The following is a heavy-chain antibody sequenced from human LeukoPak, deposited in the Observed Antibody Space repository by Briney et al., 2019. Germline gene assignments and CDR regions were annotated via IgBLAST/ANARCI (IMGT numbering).Heavy chain of an antibody. V-gene: IGHV3-30*04. Sequence: PGGSLRLSCAASGFTFSSYAMHWVRQAPGKGLEWVAVISYDGSNKYYADSVKGRFTISRDNSKNTLYLQMNSLRAEDTAVYYCARVRIAARPVDRNYMDVWGKGTTVTVSS. J-gene: IGHJ6*03. CDR3: ARVRIAARPVDRNYMDV. CDR2: ISYDGSNK. CDR1: GFTFSSYA. D-gene: IGHD6-6*01.